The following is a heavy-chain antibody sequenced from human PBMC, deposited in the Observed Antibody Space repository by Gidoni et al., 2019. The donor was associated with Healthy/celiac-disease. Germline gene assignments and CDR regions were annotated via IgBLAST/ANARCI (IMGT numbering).Heavy chain of an antibody. Sequence: EVQLVESGGGLIQPGGSLRLSCAASGFTVSSDYMSWVRQAPGKGLEWVSILYSGGNTYYADSVRGRFTISRDNSRNTLYLQMSSLRAEDTAVYYCARVWSGGNYNWFDPWGQGTLVTVSS. J-gene: IGHJ5*02. CDR3: ARVWSGGNYNWFDP. CDR2: LYSGGNT. CDR1: GFTVSSDY. D-gene: IGHD3-3*01. V-gene: IGHV3-53*01.